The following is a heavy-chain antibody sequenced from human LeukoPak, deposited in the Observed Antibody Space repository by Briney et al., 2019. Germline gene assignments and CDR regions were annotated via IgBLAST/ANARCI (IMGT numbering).Heavy chain of an antibody. D-gene: IGHD6-13*01. J-gene: IGHJ4*02. Sequence: SETLSLTCAVYGGSFSGYYWSWIRQPPGKGLEWMGEINHSGSTNYNPSLKSRVTISVDTSKNQFSLKLSSVTAADTAVYYCARRPPAGKRQKNGSFDYWGQGTLVTVSS. CDR1: GGSFSGYY. CDR3: ARRPPAGKRQKNGSFDY. V-gene: IGHV4-34*01. CDR2: INHSGST.